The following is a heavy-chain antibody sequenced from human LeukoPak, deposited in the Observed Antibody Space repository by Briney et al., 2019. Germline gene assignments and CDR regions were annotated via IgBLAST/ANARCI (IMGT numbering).Heavy chain of an antibody. CDR2: ISGSGGST. CDR1: GFTFSSYA. D-gene: IGHD3-22*01. CDR3: AKDPHPIVVVAFTDY. J-gene: IGHJ4*02. V-gene: IGHV3-23*01. Sequence: GGSLRPSCAASGFTFSSYAMSWVRQAPGKGLEWVSAISGSGGSTYYADSVKGRFTITRDNSKNTLYLQMNSLRAEDTAVYYCAKDPHPIVVVAFTDYWGQGTLVTVSS.